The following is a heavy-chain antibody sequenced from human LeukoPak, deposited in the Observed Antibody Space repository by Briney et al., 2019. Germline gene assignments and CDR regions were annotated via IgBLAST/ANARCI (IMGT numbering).Heavy chain of an antibody. CDR1: GYTFTSYD. V-gene: IGHV1-8*02. Sequence: GASVKVSCKASGYTFTSYDINWVRQATGQGLEWMGWMNPNSGNTGYAQKFQGRVTMTRNTSISTAYMELSSLRSEDTAVYYCARKSYGKYNWNGNYYYYMDVWGKGATVTISS. D-gene: IGHD1-20*01. J-gene: IGHJ6*03. CDR2: MNPNSGNT. CDR3: ARKSYGKYNWNGNYYYYMDV.